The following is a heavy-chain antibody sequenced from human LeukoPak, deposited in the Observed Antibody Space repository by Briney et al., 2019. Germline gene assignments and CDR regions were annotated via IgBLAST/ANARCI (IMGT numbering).Heavy chain of an antibody. V-gene: IGHV1-46*01. CDR3: ARGERIQLWLSYMDY. Sequence: ASVKVSCKASGYTFTSYYMHWVRQAPGQGLGWMGIINPSGGSTSYAQKFQGRVTMTRDTSTSTVYMELSSLRSEDTAVYYCARGERIQLWLSYMDYWGQGTLVTVSS. CDR1: GYTFTSYY. CDR2: INPSGGST. D-gene: IGHD5-18*01. J-gene: IGHJ4*02.